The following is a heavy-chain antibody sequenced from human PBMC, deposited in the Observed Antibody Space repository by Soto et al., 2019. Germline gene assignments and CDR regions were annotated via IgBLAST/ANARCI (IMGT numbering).Heavy chain of an antibody. CDR3: ARHKGTYSSGYYYFDF. J-gene: IGHJ4*02. CDR1: GGTFSTYA. V-gene: IGHV1-69*01. D-gene: IGHD6-19*01. CDR2: IIPLFGTA. Sequence: QVQLEQSGGEVKQPGSSVRVSCKTSGGTFSTYAINWVRQAPGQGLEWMGAIIPLFGTADYSQKFQGRVTITADESTSTAYMELSSLRFDDTAVYFCARHKGTYSSGYYYFDFWGQGTLVTVSS.